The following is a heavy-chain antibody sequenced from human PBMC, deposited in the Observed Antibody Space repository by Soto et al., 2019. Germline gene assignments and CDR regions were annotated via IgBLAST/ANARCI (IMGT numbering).Heavy chain of an antibody. CDR2: ISYDGSNK. Sequence: VGSLRLSCAASGFTFSSYGMHWVRQAPGKGLEWVAVISYDGSNKYYADSVKGRFTISRDNSKNTLYLQMNSLRAEDMAVYYCAKEDCSSTSCSGRYYYYYYGMDVWGQGTTVTVSS. V-gene: IGHV3-30*18. D-gene: IGHD2-2*01. CDR3: AKEDCSSTSCSGRYYYYYYGMDV. J-gene: IGHJ6*02. CDR1: GFTFSSYG.